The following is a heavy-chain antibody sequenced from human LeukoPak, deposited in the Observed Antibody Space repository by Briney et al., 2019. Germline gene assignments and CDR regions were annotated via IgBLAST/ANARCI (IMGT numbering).Heavy chain of an antibody. J-gene: IGHJ4*02. CDR1: GFTFSSYA. CDR3: ANSIYGSGTQGDY. D-gene: IGHD3-10*01. V-gene: IGHV3-23*01. Sequence: GGSLRLSCAASGFTFSSYAMSWVRQAPGKGLEWVSAISGSGGSTYYADSVKGRFTISRDNSKNTLYLQMNSLRAEDTAVYYCANSIYGSGTQGDYWGQGTLVTVSS. CDR2: ISGSGGST.